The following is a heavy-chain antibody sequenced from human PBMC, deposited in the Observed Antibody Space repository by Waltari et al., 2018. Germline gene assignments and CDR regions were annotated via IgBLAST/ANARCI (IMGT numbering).Heavy chain of an antibody. J-gene: IGHJ6*03. Sequence: QVQLVQSGAEVKKPGASVKVSCKASGYTFTGYYMHWVRQAPGQGLEWMGWNNPNSGGTNYAQKFQGRVTMTRDTSISTAYMELSRLRSDDTAVYYCARGLLDGGVRWGYYMDVWGKGTTVTVCS. V-gene: IGHV1-2*02. CDR2: NNPNSGGT. CDR3: ARGLLDGGVRWGYYMDV. CDR1: GYTFTGYY. D-gene: IGHD2-8*02.